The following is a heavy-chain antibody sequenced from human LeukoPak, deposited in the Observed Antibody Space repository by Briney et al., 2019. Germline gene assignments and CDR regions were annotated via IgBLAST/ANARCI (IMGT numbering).Heavy chain of an antibody. V-gene: IGHV4-34*01. J-gene: IGHJ4*02. CDR1: GGSFNGYY. D-gene: IGHD3-10*01. CDR3: ARVRITMVRGAKYYFDY. CDR2: INHSGST. Sequence: PSETLSLTCAVYGGSFNGYYWSWIRQPPGKGLEWIGEINHSGSTNYNPSLKSRVTISVDTSKNQFSLKLSSVTAADTAVYYCARVRITMVRGAKYYFDYWGQGTLVTVSS.